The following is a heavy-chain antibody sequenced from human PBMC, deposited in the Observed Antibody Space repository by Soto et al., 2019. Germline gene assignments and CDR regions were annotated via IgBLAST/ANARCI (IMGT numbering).Heavy chain of an antibody. CDR1: GYTFTSYG. CDR3: ARGAYYGSGSYYHLDY. V-gene: IGHV1-18*01. Sequence: ASVKVSCKASGYTFTSYGISWVRQAPGQGLEWMGWISAYNGNTNYAQKLQGRVTMTTDASTSTAYMELRSLRSDDTAVYYCARGAYYGSGSYYHLDYWGQGTLVTVSS. D-gene: IGHD3-10*01. J-gene: IGHJ4*02. CDR2: ISAYNGNT.